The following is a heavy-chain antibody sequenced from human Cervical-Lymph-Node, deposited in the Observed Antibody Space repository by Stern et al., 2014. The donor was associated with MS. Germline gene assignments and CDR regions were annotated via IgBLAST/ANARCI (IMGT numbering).Heavy chain of an antibody. V-gene: IGHV4-4*08. CDR3: ARDVLTSNWDILRGSQGWFDH. Sequence: QLQLQESGPGLVKPSETLSLTCRVSGVYIDTSFWSWIRQSPGKGLEWIGYAYHSGSETYNPAYRRRARVSVHTSKNEVSLTLWSVTAADTAVYYCARDVLTSNWDILRGSQGWFDHWGQGIPVIVSS. D-gene: IGHD1/OR15-1a*01. CDR1: GVYIDTSF. CDR2: AYHSGSE. J-gene: IGHJ5*02.